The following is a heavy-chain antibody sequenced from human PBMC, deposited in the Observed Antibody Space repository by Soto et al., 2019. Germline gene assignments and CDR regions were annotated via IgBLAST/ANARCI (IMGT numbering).Heavy chain of an antibody. CDR2: ISGSGTNI. J-gene: IGHJ4*02. V-gene: IGHV3-11*01. D-gene: IGHD2-2*01. CDR1: GFSFSDYY. Sequence: PGGSLRLSCSASGFSFSDYYMTWVRQAPGKGLEWISYISGSGTNIYYAESVEGRFTISRDNARNSVHLQMNDLRGGDTARYFCAKKSSTDSYYPVFFWGQGTLVTVSS. CDR3: AKKSSTDSYYPVFF.